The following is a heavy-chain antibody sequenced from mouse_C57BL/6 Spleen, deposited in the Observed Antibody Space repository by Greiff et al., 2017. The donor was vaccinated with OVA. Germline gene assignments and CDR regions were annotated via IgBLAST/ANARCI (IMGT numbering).Heavy chain of an antibody. D-gene: IGHD1-1*01. CDR1: GYTFTDYY. CDR2: INPNNGGT. CDR3: ARWTTVSPMDY. J-gene: IGHJ4*01. V-gene: IGHV1-26*01. Sequence: EVMLQQSGPELVKPGASVKISCKASGYTFTDYYMNWVKQSHGKSLEWIGDINPNNGGTSYNQKFKGKATLTVDKSSSTAYMELRSLTSEDSAVYYCARWTTVSPMDYWGQGTSVTVSS.